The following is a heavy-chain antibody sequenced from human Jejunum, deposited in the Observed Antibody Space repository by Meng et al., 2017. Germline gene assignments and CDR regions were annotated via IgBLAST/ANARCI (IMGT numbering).Heavy chain of an antibody. CDR2: ISGSGAAT. Sequence: GESLKISCAASGFTFSDYAMTWVRQAPGKGLEWVSSISGSGAATYYADSAKGRFTISRDNGMTTLYLQMNSLGADDTAVYYCAREAVTQTIDYWGQGTLVTVSS. CDR3: AREAVTQTIDY. CDR1: GFTFSDYA. D-gene: IGHD4-17*01. J-gene: IGHJ4*02. V-gene: IGHV3-23*01.